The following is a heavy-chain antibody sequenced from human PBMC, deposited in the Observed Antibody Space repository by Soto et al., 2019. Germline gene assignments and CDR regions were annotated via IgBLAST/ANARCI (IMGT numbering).Heavy chain of an antibody. J-gene: IGHJ4*02. CDR3: ASPNDYGDYDLGS. CDR1: GGSISSSNW. CDR2: IYHSGST. Sequence: SETLSLTCAVSGGSISSSNWWSWVRQPPGKGLEWIGEIYHSGSTNYNPSLKSRVTISVDKSKNQFSLKLSSVTAADTAVYYCASPNDYGDYDLGSWGQGTLVTVSS. D-gene: IGHD4-17*01. V-gene: IGHV4-4*02.